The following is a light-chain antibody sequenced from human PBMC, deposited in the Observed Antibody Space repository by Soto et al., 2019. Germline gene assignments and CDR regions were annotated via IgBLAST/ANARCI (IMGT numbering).Light chain of an antibody. J-gene: IGLJ2*01. CDR2: DVT. Sequence: QSVLTQPASVSGSPGQSITISCTGTSSDIGGYNYVSWYQQHPGNAPKLIIYDVTNRPSGVSNRFSGSKSGDTASLTISGLLAEDGADYYCSSYTSSTTLSIFGGGTKLTVL. CDR3: SSYTSSTTLSI. CDR1: SSDIGGYNY. V-gene: IGLV2-14*01.